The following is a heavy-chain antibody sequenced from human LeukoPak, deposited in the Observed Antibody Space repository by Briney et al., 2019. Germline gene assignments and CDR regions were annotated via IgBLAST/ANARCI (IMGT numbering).Heavy chain of an antibody. Sequence: GGSLRLSCAASGFTFSSYWMHWVRQAPGKGLVWVSRINSDGSSTSYADSVKGRFTISRDNAKNTLYLQMNSLRAEDTAVYYCARARYSYGYQVRGMDVWGQGTTVTVSS. V-gene: IGHV3-74*01. J-gene: IGHJ6*02. D-gene: IGHD5-18*01. CDR1: GFTFSSYW. CDR2: INSDGSST. CDR3: ARARYSYGYQVRGMDV.